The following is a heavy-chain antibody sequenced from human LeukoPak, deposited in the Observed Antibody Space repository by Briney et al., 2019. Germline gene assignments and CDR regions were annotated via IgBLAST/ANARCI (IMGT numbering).Heavy chain of an antibody. CDR3: ARGPKRITMVRGVIGSYFDY. J-gene: IGHJ4*02. Sequence: PWGSLRLSCAASGFTFSSYWMSWIRQPPGKGLEWIGEINHSGSTNYNPSLKSRVTISVDTSKNQFSLKLSSVTAADTAVYYCARGPKRITMVRGVIGSYFDYWGQGTLVTVSS. V-gene: IGHV4-34*01. CDR2: INHSGST. D-gene: IGHD3-10*01. CDR1: GFTFSSYW.